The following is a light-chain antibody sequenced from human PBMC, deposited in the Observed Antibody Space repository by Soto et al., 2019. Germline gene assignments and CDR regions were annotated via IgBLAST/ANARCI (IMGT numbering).Light chain of an antibody. CDR1: QSVTSNY. Sequence: EVVLTQSPATLSVSPGERATLSWRASQSVTSNYLAWYQQKPGQANRLIIYDAYSRATGITDRFSGSGSGTDFTLTISRMEPEDFAVYYCQPSATSPLTFGGWTKVDI. V-gene: IGKV3-20*01. J-gene: IGKJ4*01. CDR3: QPSATSPLT. CDR2: DAY.